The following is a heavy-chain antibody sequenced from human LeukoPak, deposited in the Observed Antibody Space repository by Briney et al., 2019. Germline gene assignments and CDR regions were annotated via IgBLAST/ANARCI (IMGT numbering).Heavy chain of an antibody. D-gene: IGHD6-13*01. V-gene: IGHV3-74*01. CDR2: INSDGSST. CDR1: GFTFSSYW. Sequence: GGSLRLSCAASGFTFSSYWMHWVRQAPGKGLVWVSRINSDGSSTSYADSVKGRFTISRDNAKNTLYLQMNSLRAEDTAVYYCAKAGYSSSWYSAFDIWGQGTMVTVSS. J-gene: IGHJ3*02. CDR3: AKAGYSSSWYSAFDI.